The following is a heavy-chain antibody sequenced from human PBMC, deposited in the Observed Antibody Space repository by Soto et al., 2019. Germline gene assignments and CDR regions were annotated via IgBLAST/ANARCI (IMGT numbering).Heavy chain of an antibody. V-gene: IGHV5-51*01. J-gene: IGHJ4*02. Sequence: GESLKISCKGSGYSFTSYWIGWVRQMPGKGLEWMGIIYPGDSDTRYSPSFQGQVTISADKSISTAYLQWSSLKASDTAMYYCARLGEGYSGYDWLVFGYYFDYWGQGTLVTVSS. CDR3: ARLGEGYSGYDWLVFGYYFDY. CDR1: GYSFTSYW. CDR2: IYPGDSDT. D-gene: IGHD5-12*01.